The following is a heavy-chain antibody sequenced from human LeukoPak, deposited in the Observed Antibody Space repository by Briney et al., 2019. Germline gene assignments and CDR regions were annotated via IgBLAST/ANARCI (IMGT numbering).Heavy chain of an antibody. CDR3: ARGASVNYDSSGYHPIHFDY. V-gene: IGHV4-34*01. J-gene: IGHJ4*02. CDR2: INHSGST. Sequence: SETLSLTCAVYGGSFSGYYWSWIRQPPGKGLEWVGEINHSGSTNYNPSLKSRVTISVDTSKNQFSLKLRSVTAADTAVYYCARGASVNYDSSGYHPIHFDYWGQGTLVTVSS. CDR1: GGSFSGYY. D-gene: IGHD3-22*01.